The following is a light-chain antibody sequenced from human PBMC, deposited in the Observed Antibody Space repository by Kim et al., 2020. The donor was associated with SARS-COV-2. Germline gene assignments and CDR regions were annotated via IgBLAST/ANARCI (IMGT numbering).Light chain of an antibody. V-gene: IGLV3-1*01. CDR3: QAWDSSTAV. J-gene: IGLJ2*01. Sequence: VSPGQTASITCSGDKLGDKYACWYQQKPGQSPLLVIYQDRKRPAGIPERFSGSNSGNTATLTISETQAMDEADYYCQAWDSSTAVFGGGTKVTVL. CDR1: KLGDKY. CDR2: QDR.